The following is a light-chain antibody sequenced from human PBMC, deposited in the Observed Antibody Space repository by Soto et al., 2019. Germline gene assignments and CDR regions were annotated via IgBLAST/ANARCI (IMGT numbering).Light chain of an antibody. J-gene: IGKJ5*01. Sequence: DIQMTQSPSSLSASVGDRVTITCQAGQDISNYLNWYQQKPGKAPKLLIYDASNLETGVPSRFSGSGSGTDFTFTISSLQPEDIATYYCQQSYSPPNTFGQGTRLEIK. CDR1: QDISNY. CDR2: DAS. V-gene: IGKV1-33*01. CDR3: QQSYSPPNT.